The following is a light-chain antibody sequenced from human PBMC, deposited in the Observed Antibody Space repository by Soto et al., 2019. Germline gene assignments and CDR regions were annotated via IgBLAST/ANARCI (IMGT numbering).Light chain of an antibody. CDR3: EQYGSPYT. J-gene: IGKJ2*01. CDR2: GAT. V-gene: IGKV3-20*01. Sequence: EIVLTQSPGTLSLSPGERATLSCRASQSVSSSYLAWYQQKPGQAPRLLIYGATSRATGIPDRFSGSGSGTEFSLTISRLESEDFAVYYCEQYGSPYTFGQGTKLEIK. CDR1: QSVSSSY.